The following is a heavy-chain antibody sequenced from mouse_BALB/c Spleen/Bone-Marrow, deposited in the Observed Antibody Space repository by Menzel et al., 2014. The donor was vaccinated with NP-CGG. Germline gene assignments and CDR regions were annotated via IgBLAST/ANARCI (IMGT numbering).Heavy chain of an antibody. J-gene: IGHJ1*01. V-gene: IGHV14-3*02. Sequence: EVKLMESGAELVKPGASVELSCTASGFNIKDIYMHWVKQRPEQGPEWIGRIDPANGNTKYDPKFQGKATITADTSSNTAYLQLSSLTSEDTAVYYCARYDYGWYFSVWGAGTTVTVSS. CDR3: ARYDYGWYFSV. CDR2: IDPANGNT. D-gene: IGHD2-4*01. CDR1: GFNIKDIY.